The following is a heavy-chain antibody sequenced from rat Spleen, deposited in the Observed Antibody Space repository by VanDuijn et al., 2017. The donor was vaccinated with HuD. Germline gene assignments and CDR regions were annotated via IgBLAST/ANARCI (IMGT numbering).Heavy chain of an antibody. CDR3: ARTGGPYYWYFDF. CDR1: GFTFNNNW. J-gene: IGHJ1*01. D-gene: IGHD1-11*01. V-gene: IGHV5-7*01. Sequence: EVQLVESGGGLVQPGSPLKLSCAASGFTFNNNWLNWIRQAPKKGLEWVATINYDGSRTYYRDSVKGRFTISRDNAKSTLYLQLDSLRSEDTATYYCARTGGPYYWYFDFWGPGTMVTVSS. CDR2: INYDGSRT.